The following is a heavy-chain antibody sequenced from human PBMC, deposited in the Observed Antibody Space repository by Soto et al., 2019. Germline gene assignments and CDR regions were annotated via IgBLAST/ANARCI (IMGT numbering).Heavy chain of an antibody. CDR3: AKDSMVSPHYYYYGMDV. D-gene: IGHD5-18*01. Sequence: GGSLRLSCAASGFTFSSYAMSWVRQAPGKGLEWVSAISGSGGSTYYADSVKGRFTISRDNSKNTLYLQMNSLRAEDTAVYYCAKDSMVSPHYYYYGMDVWGQGTTVTVSS. J-gene: IGHJ6*02. V-gene: IGHV3-23*01. CDR2: ISGSGGST. CDR1: GFTFSSYA.